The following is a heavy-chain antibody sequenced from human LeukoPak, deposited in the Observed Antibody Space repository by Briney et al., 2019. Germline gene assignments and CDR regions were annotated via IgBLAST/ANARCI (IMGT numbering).Heavy chain of an antibody. CDR2: ISSSSSYI. D-gene: IGHD2-15*01. J-gene: IGHJ4*02. V-gene: IGHV3-21*01. CDR1: GFTFSSYS. Sequence: PGGSLRLSCAASGFTFSSYSMNWVRQAPGKGLEWVSSISSSSSYIYYADSVKGRFTLSRDNSKNTLYLQINSLRTEDTAVYYCARGGKCSDGKCYLIDYWGQGTLVTVSS. CDR3: ARGGKCSDGKCYLIDY.